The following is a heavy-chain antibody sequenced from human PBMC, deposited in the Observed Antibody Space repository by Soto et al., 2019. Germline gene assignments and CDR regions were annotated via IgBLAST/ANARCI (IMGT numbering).Heavy chain of an antibody. D-gene: IGHD3-3*01. CDR2: INPDNGNT. V-gene: IGHV1-18*01. J-gene: IGHJ6*02. CDR1: GYTFTRSG. CDR3: ARDQGITTFGVYSMYYYGMDV. Sequence: QVQLVQSGAEVKKPGASVKVSCKASGYTFTRSGISWVRQAPGQGLEWLGWINPDNGNTNYAQHLQGRVSLTTDTSTSTANMDLRSLRSDDTAVYYCARDQGITTFGVYSMYYYGMDVWGQGTTVTVSS.